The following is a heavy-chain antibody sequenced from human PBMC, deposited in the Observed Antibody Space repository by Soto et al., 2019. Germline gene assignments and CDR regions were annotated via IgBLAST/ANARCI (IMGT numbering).Heavy chain of an antibody. Sequence: GESLKICCKGSGYSFTSYWIGWVRQMPGKGLEKMGIIYPGDSDTRYSPSFQGQGTISADKSINTAYLRWSCVKGSDTAIYYCARQNYDFWTGSKEIDYWGEGPLVTVSS. J-gene: IGHJ4*02. D-gene: IGHD3-3*01. CDR3: ARQNYDFWTGSKEIDY. V-gene: IGHV5-51*01. CDR1: GYSFTSYW. CDR2: IYPGDSDT.